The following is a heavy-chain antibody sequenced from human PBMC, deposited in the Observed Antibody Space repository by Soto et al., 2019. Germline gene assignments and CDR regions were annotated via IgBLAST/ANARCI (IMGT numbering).Heavy chain of an antibody. CDR1: GLTFDDFA. Sequence: EVQLVESGGGLVQPGGSLRLSCAASGLTFDDFAFHWVRQAPGKGLEWVSGINWNSGRIDYADSVMGRFTISRDNPKDSLYLQMSSLTTDDTALYYCVKDVTWNKQGDFDSWGQGTLVTVSS. D-gene: IGHD1-1*01. J-gene: IGHJ4*02. CDR3: VKDVTWNKQGDFDS. CDR2: INWNSGRI. V-gene: IGHV3-9*01.